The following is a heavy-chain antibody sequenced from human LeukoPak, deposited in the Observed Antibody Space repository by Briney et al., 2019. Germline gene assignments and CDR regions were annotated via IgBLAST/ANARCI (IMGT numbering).Heavy chain of an antibody. CDR2: IYYSGST. CDR3: ARDRRPGYYFDY. Sequence: SETLSLTCTVSGGSISSGGYYWSWIRQHPGKGLEWIGYIYYSGSTYYNPSLKSRVTISVDTSKNQFSLKLSSVTAADTAVYYCARDRRPGYYFDYWGQGTLVTVSS. V-gene: IGHV4-31*03. CDR1: GGSISSGGYY. J-gene: IGHJ4*02.